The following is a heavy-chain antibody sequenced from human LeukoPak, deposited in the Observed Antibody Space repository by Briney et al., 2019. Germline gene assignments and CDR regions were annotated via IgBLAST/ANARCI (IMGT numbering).Heavy chain of an antibody. D-gene: IGHD4-17*01. Sequence: PSQTLSLTCTVSGGSLSSGDYYWRWLRQPPGRGLEGVGYIYYSGSTYYNPSLKSRVNISENTSKNQFSLKLSSVTAADTAVYYCARSPSTVTLPVDYWGQGPLAPVS. J-gene: IGHJ4*02. CDR3: ARSPSTVTLPVDY. CDR1: GGSLSSGDYY. CDR2: IYYSGST. V-gene: IGHV4-30-4*01.